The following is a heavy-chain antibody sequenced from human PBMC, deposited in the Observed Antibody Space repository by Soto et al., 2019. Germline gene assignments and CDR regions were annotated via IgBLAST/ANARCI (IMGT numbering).Heavy chain of an antibody. D-gene: IGHD3-22*01. V-gene: IGHV1-46*01. CDR1: GYTFTSYY. CDR2: INPSGGST. Sequence: ASVKVSCKASGYTFTSYYMHWVRQAPGQGLEWMGIINPSGGSTSYAQKFQGRVTMTRDTSTSTVYMELNSLRPEDTAVYHCAKDTYFRDSSGYYVFDYWGPGTQVTVSS. J-gene: IGHJ4*02. CDR3: AKDTYFRDSSGYYVFDY.